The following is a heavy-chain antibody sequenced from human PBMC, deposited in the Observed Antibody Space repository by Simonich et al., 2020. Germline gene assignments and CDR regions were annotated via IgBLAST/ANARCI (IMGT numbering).Heavy chain of an antibody. CDR1: GYTFTSYG. V-gene: IGHV1-18*01. J-gene: IGHJ4*02. Sequence: QVQLVQSGAEVKKPGASVKVSCKASGYTFTSYGISWVRQAPGQGLEWLGWISAYNGNKNLSQNLQGRVTMTTDTSTSTAYIELRSRRSDDTAVYYCARDQGGRAAAATDYWGQGTLVTVSS. CDR3: ARDQGGRAAAATDY. D-gene: IGHD6-13*01. CDR2: ISAYNGNK.